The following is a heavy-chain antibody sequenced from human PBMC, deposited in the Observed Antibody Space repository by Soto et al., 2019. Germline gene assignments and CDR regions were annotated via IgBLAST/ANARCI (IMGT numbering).Heavy chain of an antibody. CDR2: ISGYNGDT. CDR1: GYTFSTYG. J-gene: IGHJ4*02. V-gene: IGHV1-18*01. D-gene: IGHD6-13*01. CDR3: ARDRQLAAAGTFFDY. Sequence: ASVKVSCKASGYTFSTYGISWVRRAPGQGLEWMGWISGYNGDTNYAQKVQGRLTMTTDTSTRTAYMELRSLRSDDTAVYYCARDRQLAAAGTFFDYWGQGTLVTVSS.